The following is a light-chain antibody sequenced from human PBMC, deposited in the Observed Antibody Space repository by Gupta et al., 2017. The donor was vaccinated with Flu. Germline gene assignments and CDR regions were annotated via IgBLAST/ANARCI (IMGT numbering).Light chain of an antibody. CDR1: SSNIGAGYD. V-gene: IGLV1-40*01. CDR3: QSYDSSLSGSRV. Sequence: QSVLTQPPSVSGAPGQRVTISCTRSSSNIGAGYDVHWYQQLPGKAPNLLIYGNSNRPSGVPDRFSGSKSGTSASLAITELQAEEEADYYCQSYDSSLSGSRVFGGGTKLTVL. J-gene: IGLJ3*02. CDR2: GNS.